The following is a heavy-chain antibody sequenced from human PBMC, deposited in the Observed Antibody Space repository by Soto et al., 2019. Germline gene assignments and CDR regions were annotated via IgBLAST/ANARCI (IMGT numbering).Heavy chain of an antibody. CDR3: ARHWERRGGTVTTPIDY. D-gene: IGHD4-4*01. Sequence: QLQLQESGPGLVKPSETLSLTCTVSGGSISSSSYYWGWIRQPPGKGLEWIGSIYYSGSTYYNPSCKSRVTISVDTSKNQFSLKLSSVTAADTAVYYCARHWERRGGTVTTPIDYWGQGTLVTVSS. CDR2: IYYSGST. J-gene: IGHJ4*02. CDR1: GGSISSSSYY. V-gene: IGHV4-39*01.